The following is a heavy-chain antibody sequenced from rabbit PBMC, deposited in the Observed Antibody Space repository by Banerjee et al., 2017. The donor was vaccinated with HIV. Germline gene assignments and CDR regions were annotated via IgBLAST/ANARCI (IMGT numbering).Heavy chain of an antibody. CDR1: GFSFSSSYW. CDR2: IYAGSSGST. Sequence: QEQLEESGGDLVKPEGSLTLTCTASGFSFSSSYWICWVRQAPGKGLEWIACIYAGSSGSTYYASWAKGRFTISKTSSTTVTLQMTSLTAADTATYFCARSYAGYASDGYGSFNLWGPGTLVTVS. CDR3: ARSYAGYASDGYGSFNL. V-gene: IGHV1S45*01. J-gene: IGHJ4*01. D-gene: IGHD6-1*01.